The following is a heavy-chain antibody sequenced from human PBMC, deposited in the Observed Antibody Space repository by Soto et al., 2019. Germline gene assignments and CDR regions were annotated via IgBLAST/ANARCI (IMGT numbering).Heavy chain of an antibody. Sequence: ASVKVSCKASGFTFTSSAMQWLRQARGQRLEWIGWIVVGSGNTNYAQKFQERVTITRDMSTSTAYMELSSLRSEDTAVYYCAATWLSIAEAGPDAFDIWGQGTMVTVS. D-gene: IGHD6-13*01. V-gene: IGHV1-58*02. J-gene: IGHJ3*02. CDR2: IVVGSGNT. CDR3: AATWLSIAEAGPDAFDI. CDR1: GFTFTSSA.